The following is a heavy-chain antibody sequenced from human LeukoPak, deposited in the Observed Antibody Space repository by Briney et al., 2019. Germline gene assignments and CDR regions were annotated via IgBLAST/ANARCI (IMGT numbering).Heavy chain of an antibody. Sequence: GGSLRLSCAASGFTFSSYWMHWVRQAPGKGMVWVSRINSDGSSTSYADSVKGRFTISRDNAKNTLYLQMDSLRAEDTAMYYCARGTGSYYSLGYWGQGTLVTVSS. CDR3: ARGTGSYYSLGY. CDR1: GFTFSSYW. V-gene: IGHV3-74*01. J-gene: IGHJ4*02. CDR2: INSDGSST. D-gene: IGHD1-26*01.